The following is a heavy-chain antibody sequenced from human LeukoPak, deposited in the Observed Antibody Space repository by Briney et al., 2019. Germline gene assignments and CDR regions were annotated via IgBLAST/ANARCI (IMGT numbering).Heavy chain of an antibody. D-gene: IGHD6-19*01. V-gene: IGHV1-2*02. CDR1: GYTFTGYY. J-gene: IGHJ3*02. CDR3: ARDPGSGWTFDI. Sequence: GASVKVSCKASGYTFTGYYMHWVRQAPGQGLEWMGWINPSSGGTNYAQKFQGRVTMTRDTSISTAYMELSRLRSDDTAVYYCARDPGSGWTFDIWGQGTMVTVSS. CDR2: INPSSGGT.